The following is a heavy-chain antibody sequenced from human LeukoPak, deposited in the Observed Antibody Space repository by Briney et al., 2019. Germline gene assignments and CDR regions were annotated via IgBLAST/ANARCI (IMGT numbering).Heavy chain of an antibody. CDR1: GHTFTSYD. V-gene: IGHV1-8*01. J-gene: IGHJ4*02. D-gene: IGHD3-9*01. CDR3: ARINVPPPVGSKELRYFDWQYYFDY. Sequence: ASVKVSCKASGHTFTSYDINWVRQATGQGREWMGWMNPNSGNTGYAQKFQGRVTMTRNTSISTAYMELSSLRSEDTAVYYCARINVPPPVGSKELRYFDWQYYFDYWGQGTLVTVSS. CDR2: MNPNSGNT.